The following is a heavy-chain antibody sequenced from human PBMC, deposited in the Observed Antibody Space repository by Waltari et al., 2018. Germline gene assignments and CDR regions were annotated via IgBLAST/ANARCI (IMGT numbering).Heavy chain of an antibody. CDR2: INPSGGST. J-gene: IGHJ6*02. CDR1: EYTFTSSY. Sequence: QVQLVQSGAEVKKPGASVKISCKTSEYTFTSSYVHWVRQAPGQGLEGMGIINPSGGSTTYAQKFQGRVTMTRDTSTSTVYMELSSLGSEDTAVYYCASDTGALWMDVWGQGTTVTVSS. D-gene: IGHD2-21*01. CDR3: ASDTGALWMDV. V-gene: IGHV1-46*01.